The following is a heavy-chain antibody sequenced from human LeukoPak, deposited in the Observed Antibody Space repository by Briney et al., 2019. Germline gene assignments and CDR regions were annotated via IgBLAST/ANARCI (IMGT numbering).Heavy chain of an antibody. CDR2: ISSSSSYT. CDR3: ARSSGVRGVLYFDY. V-gene: IGHV3-11*03. CDR1: GFTFSDYY. Sequence: PGGSLRLSCAASGFTFSDYYMSWIRQAPGKGLEWVSYISSSSSYTNYADSVKGRFTISRDNAKNSLYLQMNSLRAEDTAVYYCARSSGVRGVLYFDYWGQGTLVTVSS. J-gene: IGHJ4*02. D-gene: IGHD3-10*01.